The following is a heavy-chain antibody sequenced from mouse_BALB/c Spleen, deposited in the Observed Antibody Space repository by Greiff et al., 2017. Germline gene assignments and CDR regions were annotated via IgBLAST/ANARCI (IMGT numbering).Heavy chain of an antibody. Sequence: EVKLVESGGGLVKPGGSLKLSCAASGFTFSSYAMSWVRQTPEKRLEWVATISSGGSYSYYPDSVKGRFTISRDNAKNTLYLQMSSLRSEDTAMYYCAREEDFPWVAYWGQGTLVTVSA. CDR3: AREEDFPWVAY. CDR1: GFTFSSYA. J-gene: IGHJ3*01. V-gene: IGHV5-9-3*01. CDR2: ISSGGSYS.